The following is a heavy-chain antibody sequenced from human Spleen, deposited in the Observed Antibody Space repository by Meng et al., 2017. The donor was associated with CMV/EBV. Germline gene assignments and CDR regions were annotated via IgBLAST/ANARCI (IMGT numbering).Heavy chain of an antibody. CDR3: ARDMATRPYYFDY. CDR2: ISSSSSYI. D-gene: IGHD5-24*01. J-gene: IGHJ4*02. Sequence: GESLKISCAASGFTFSSYSMNWVRQAPGKGLVWVSSISSSSSYIYYADSVKGRFTISRDNAKNSLYLQMNSLRAEDTAVYYCARDMATRPYYFDYWGQGTLVTVSS. V-gene: IGHV3-21*01. CDR1: GFTFSSYS.